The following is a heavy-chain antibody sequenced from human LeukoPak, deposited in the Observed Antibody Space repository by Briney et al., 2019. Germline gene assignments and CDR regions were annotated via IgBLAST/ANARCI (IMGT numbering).Heavy chain of an antibody. CDR1: GFTFSSYE. Sequence: GGSLRLSCAASGFTFSSYEMNWVRQAPGKGPEWVSSINTSGGSTYYADSVKGRFTISRDNSKSTLYLQMNSLRAADTALYYCAKPAKTDYADYWGQGTLVTVSS. V-gene: IGHV3-23*01. CDR2: INTSGGST. D-gene: IGHD1-14*01. J-gene: IGHJ4*02. CDR3: AKPAKTDYADY.